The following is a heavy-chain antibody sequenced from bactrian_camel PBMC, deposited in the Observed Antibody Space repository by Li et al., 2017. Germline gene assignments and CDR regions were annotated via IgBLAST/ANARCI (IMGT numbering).Heavy chain of an antibody. D-gene: IGHD7*01. CDR2: IYTYGGST. Sequence: HVQLVESGGGSVQAGGSLGLSCAVSVSGYNFGSSCMAWFRQTPGKEREGVATIYTYGGSTYYADSVKGRFTISPDRAKSTVYLRMSDLTPDDTAMYYCAAAPPLSWDPLVAGCNRNLDASFFSYWSQGTQVTVS. V-gene: IGHV3S1*01. CDR3: AAAPPLSWDPLVAGCNRNLDASFFSY. J-gene: IGHJ4*01. CDR1: GYNFGSSC.